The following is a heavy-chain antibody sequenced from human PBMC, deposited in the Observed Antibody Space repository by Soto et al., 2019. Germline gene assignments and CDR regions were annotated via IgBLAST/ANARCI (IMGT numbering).Heavy chain of an antibody. Sequence: SVKVSCKASGFTFTSSAVQWVRQARGQRLEWIGWIVVGSGNTNYAQKFQERVTITRDMSTSTAYMELSSLRSEDTAVYYCAADLNYDFWSGPGWFDPWGQGTLVTVSS. J-gene: IGHJ5*02. D-gene: IGHD3-3*01. CDR2: IVVGSGNT. CDR3: AADLNYDFWSGPGWFDP. V-gene: IGHV1-58*01. CDR1: GFTFTSSA.